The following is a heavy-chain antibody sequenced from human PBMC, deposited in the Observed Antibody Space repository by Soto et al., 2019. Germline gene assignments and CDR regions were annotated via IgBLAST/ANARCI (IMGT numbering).Heavy chain of an antibody. Sequence: ASVKVSCKASGYTFTGYYMHWVRQAPGQGLEWMGWINPNSGGTNYAQKFQGWVTMTRDTSISTAYMELSRLRSDDTAVYYCARGAILGYCSSTSCSTGHYYYGMDVWGQGTTVTVYS. CDR2: INPNSGGT. CDR1: GYTFTGYY. J-gene: IGHJ6*02. D-gene: IGHD2-2*01. CDR3: ARGAILGYCSSTSCSTGHYYYGMDV. V-gene: IGHV1-2*04.